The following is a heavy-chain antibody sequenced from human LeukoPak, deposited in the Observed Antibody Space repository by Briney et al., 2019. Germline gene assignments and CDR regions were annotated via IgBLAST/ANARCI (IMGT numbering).Heavy chain of an antibody. CDR1: GGSFSGYY. Sequence: SETLSLTCAVYGGSFSGYYWSWIRQPPGKGLEWIGEINHSGSTNYNPSLKSRVTISVDTSKNQFSLKLSSVTAADTAGFYCARGCWLATIRGGYYYYHMDVWGKGTTVTVSS. V-gene: IGHV4-34*01. D-gene: IGHD5-24*01. CDR3: ARGCWLATIRGGYYYYHMDV. CDR2: INHSGST. J-gene: IGHJ6*03.